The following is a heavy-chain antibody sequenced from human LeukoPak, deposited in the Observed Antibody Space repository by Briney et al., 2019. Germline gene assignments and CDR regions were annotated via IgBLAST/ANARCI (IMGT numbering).Heavy chain of an antibody. CDR1: GYTFTDYY. CDR3: ARGRSEDYVWGSYRTPPNWFDP. D-gene: IGHD3-16*02. V-gene: IGHV1-8*02. J-gene: IGHJ5*02. CDR2: MNPNSGNT. Sequence: ASVRVSCKASGYTFTDYYIHWVRQAPGQGLEWMGWMNPNSGNTGYAQKFQGRVTMTRNTSISTAYMELSSLRSEDTAVYYCARGRSEDYVWGSYRTPPNWFDPWGQGTLVTVSS.